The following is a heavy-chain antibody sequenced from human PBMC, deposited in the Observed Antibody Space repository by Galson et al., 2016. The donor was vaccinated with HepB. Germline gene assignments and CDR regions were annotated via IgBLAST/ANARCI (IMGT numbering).Heavy chain of an antibody. CDR3: TTDPRAHDFWGGYSPYYYYGMDV. CDR1: ANVWMTQAS. D-gene: IGHD3-3*01. Sequence: SLRLSCAGSANVWMTQASMSWVRQAPGKGLEWVGRIESKSDGGAIYYAAPVRGRFNLSRDDSKNTLYLQMNSLKTEDTAVYYCTTDPRAHDFWGGYSPYYYYGMDVWGQGTTVTVSS. CDR2: IESKSDGGAI. V-gene: IGHV3-15*04. J-gene: IGHJ6*02.